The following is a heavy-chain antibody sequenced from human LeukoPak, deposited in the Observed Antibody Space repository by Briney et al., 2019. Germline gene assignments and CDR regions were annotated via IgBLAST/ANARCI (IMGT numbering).Heavy chain of an antibody. D-gene: IGHD6-19*01. J-gene: IGHJ4*02. V-gene: IGHV3-53*01. CDR1: GFTVSNNY. CDR2: ICSGGST. Sequence: GGSLRLSCAASGFTVSNNYMNWVRQAPGKGLEWVSVICSGGSTYYGDSVKGRFTISRDNSMNMVYLQMNSLRAEDTAVYYCAREARSSGSFDFWGQGTLVTVSS. CDR3: AREARSSGSFDF.